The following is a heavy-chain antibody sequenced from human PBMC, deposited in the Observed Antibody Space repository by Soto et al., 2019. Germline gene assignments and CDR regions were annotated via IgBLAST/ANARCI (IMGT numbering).Heavy chain of an antibody. J-gene: IGHJ3*02. CDR3: ARGWHYDYVWGSYRQAFDI. CDR2: INHSGST. V-gene: IGHV4-34*01. Sequence: SETLSLTCAVYGGSFSGYYWSWIRQPPGKGLEWIGEINHSGSTNYNPSLKSRVTISVDTSKNQFSLKLSSVTAADTAVYYCARGWHYDYVWGSYRQAFDIWGQGTMVTVSS. D-gene: IGHD3-16*02. CDR1: GGSFSGYY.